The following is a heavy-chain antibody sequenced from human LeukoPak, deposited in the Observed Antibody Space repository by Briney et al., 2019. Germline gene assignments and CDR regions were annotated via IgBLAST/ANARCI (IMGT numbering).Heavy chain of an antibody. CDR2: FSGGGDT. V-gene: IGHV3-23*01. J-gene: IGHJ4*02. CDR1: GFTFTRSA. Sequence: PGGSLRLSCAASGFTFTRSAMSWVRQAPGKGLEWVSAFSGGGDTYYADSVKGRFTISRDTSKNTLYLQMNSLSAEDTAVYHCAKEGLRYFDFDFWGQGTLVTVSS. CDR3: AKEGLRYFDFDF. D-gene: IGHD3-9*01.